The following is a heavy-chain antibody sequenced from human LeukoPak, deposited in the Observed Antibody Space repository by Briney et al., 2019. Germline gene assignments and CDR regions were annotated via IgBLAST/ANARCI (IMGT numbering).Heavy chain of an antibody. CDR1: GGTFSSYA. V-gene: IGHV1-69*01. Sequence: EASVKVSCKASGGTFSSYAISWVRQAPGQGLEWMGGIIPIFGTANYAQKFQGRVTITADESTSTAYMELSSLRSEDTAVYYCARVPNYYDSSGYLDYWGQGTLVTVSS. D-gene: IGHD3-22*01. J-gene: IGHJ4*02. CDR3: ARVPNYYDSSGYLDY. CDR2: IIPIFGTA.